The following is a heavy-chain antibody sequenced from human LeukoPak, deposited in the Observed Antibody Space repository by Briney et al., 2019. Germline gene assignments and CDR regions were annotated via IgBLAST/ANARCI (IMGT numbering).Heavy chain of an antibody. CDR2: IHTGGAT. Sequence: GGSLRLSCAASGFTVSFNYMSWVRQAPGKGLEWVSVIHTGGATHYADSVKGRFTISRDNSKNTLYLQMNSLRAEDTAVYYCAKSLTAYYDFWSGYFWGQGTLVTVSS. CDR1: GFTVSFNY. J-gene: IGHJ4*02. V-gene: IGHV3-53*01. CDR3: AKSLTAYYDFWSGYF. D-gene: IGHD3-3*01.